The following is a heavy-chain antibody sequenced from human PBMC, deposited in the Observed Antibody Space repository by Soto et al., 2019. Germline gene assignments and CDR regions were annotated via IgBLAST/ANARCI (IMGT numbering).Heavy chain of an antibody. J-gene: IGHJ4*02. CDR3: ARSTLRLPPFDY. Sequence: SETLSLTCTVSGGSISSGGYYWSWIRQHPGKGLEWIGYIYYSGSTYYNPSLKSRVTISVDTSKNQFSLKLSSVTAADTAVYYCARSTLRLPPFDYWGQGTLVTVSS. CDR2: IYYSGST. CDR1: GGSISSGGYY. D-gene: IGHD3-3*01. V-gene: IGHV4-31*03.